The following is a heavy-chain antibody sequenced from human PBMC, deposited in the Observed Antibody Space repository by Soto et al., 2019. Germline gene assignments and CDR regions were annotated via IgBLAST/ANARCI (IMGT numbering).Heavy chain of an antibody. CDR1: GFTFSSYG. Sequence: GSLRLSCAASGFTFSSYGMHWVRQAPGKGLEWVAVISYDGSNKYYADSVKGRFTISRDNSKNTLYLQMNSLRAEDTAVYYCAKDKYYYDSSGSYYYYGMDVWGQGTTVTVSS. D-gene: IGHD3-22*01. CDR3: AKDKYYYDSSGSYYYYGMDV. J-gene: IGHJ6*02. CDR2: ISYDGSNK. V-gene: IGHV3-30*18.